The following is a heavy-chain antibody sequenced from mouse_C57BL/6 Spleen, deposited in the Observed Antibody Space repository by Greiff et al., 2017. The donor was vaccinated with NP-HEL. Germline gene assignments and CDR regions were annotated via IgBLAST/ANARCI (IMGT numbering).Heavy chain of an antibody. J-gene: IGHJ3*01. CDR3: ARGDYGRAFAY. CDR1: GYTFTSYW. CDR2: IDPSDSYT. D-gene: IGHD1-1*01. V-gene: IGHV1-69*01. Sequence: QVQLQQSGAELVMPGASVKLSCKASGYTFTSYWMHWVKQRPGQGLEWIGEIDPSDSYTNYNQKFKGKSTLTVDKSSSTAYMQLSSLTSEDSAVYYCARGDYGRAFAYWGQGTLVTVSA.